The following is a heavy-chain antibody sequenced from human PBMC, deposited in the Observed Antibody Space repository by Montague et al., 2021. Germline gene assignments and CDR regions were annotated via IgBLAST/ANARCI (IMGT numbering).Heavy chain of an antibody. V-gene: IGHV3-30-3*01. D-gene: IGHD6-19*01. CDR1: GFTFSSYA. CDR2: ISYDGSNQ. Sequence: SLRLSCAASGFTFSSYAMHWVRQAPGKGLEWVAVISYDGSNQYYADSVKGRFTIFRDNSKNPLYLQMNSLRAEDTAVYYCARSLTSGLLAEYFQHWGQGTLVTVSS. CDR3: ARSLTSGLLAEYFQH. J-gene: IGHJ1*01.